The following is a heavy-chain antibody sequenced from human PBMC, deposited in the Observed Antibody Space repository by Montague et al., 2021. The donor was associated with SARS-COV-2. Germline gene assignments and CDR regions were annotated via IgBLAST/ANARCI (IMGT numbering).Heavy chain of an antibody. CDR1: GFSFSSYC. Sequence: SLRLSCAASGFSFSSYCMHWVRQAPGKGLVWVAGIWYDGSNKYYADSVRGRFTISRDNAKNTLYLHMNSLRAEDTAVYYCAKECEWGAFDYWGQGTMVTVSS. CDR2: IWYDGSNK. D-gene: IGHD1-26*01. V-gene: IGHV3-33*06. CDR3: AKECEWGAFDY. J-gene: IGHJ3*01.